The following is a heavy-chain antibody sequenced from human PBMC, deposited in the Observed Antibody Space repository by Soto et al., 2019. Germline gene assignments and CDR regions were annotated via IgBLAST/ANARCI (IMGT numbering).Heavy chain of an antibody. V-gene: IGHV3-53*01. CDR2: IYSGGYT. Sequence: EVQLVESGGGLIQPGGSLRLSCAVSGFTVSNNYMSWVRQAPGKGLEGVSVIYSGGYTAYGDSVKGRFTISRDNSKNTIFPQRAPRGAAGPAVYLWAPPGGGGAYWGQGTLVTVSS. J-gene: IGHJ4*02. D-gene: IGHD3-10*01. CDR3: APPGGGGAY. CDR1: GFTVSNNY.